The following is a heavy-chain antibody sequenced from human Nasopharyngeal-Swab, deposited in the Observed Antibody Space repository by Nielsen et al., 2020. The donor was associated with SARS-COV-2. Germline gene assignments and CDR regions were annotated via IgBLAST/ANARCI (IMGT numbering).Heavy chain of an antibody. J-gene: IGHJ6*02. D-gene: IGHD6-13*01. V-gene: IGHV4-31*03. CDR2: IYYSGST. Sequence: SETLSLTCTVSGGSISSGGYYWSWIRQHPGKGLEWIGYIYYSGSTYYNPSLKSRVTISVDTSKNQFSLKLSSVTAAGTAVYYCARDASSGSSWFPKYYYYGMDVWGQGTTVTVSS. CDR1: GGSISSGGYY. CDR3: ARDASSGSSWFPKYYYYGMDV.